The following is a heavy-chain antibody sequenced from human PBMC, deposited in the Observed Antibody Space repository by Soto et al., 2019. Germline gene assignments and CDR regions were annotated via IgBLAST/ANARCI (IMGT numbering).Heavy chain of an antibody. D-gene: IGHD1-1*01. CDR3: ARGDTYYVNWYFDY. J-gene: IGHJ4*02. V-gene: IGHV1-18*01. Sequence: QVQLVQSGAEVKKPGASVKVSCKTSGFTFTNYYINWVRQAPGQGLEVMGWISAYSGNPNYAQNLQGRVTMTTDTSARTAYLELRSLRSDDTAVYFCARGDTYYVNWYFDYWGQGTLVTVSS. CDR2: ISAYSGNP. CDR1: GFTFTNYY.